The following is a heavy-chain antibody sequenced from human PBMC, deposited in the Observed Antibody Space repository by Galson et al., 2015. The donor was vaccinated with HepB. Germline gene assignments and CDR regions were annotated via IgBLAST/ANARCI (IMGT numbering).Heavy chain of an antibody. CDR1: GYTFTSYG. CDR3: ARNPLVLYCYYYMDV. J-gene: IGHJ6*03. Sequence: QSGAEVKKPGESLRISCKASGYTFTSYGISWVRQAPGQGLEWIGWISAYNGNTNYAQKLQGRVTMTTDTSTSTAYMELRSLRSDDTAVYYCARNPLVLYCYYYMDVWGKGTTVTVSS. V-gene: IGHV1-18*01. D-gene: IGHD6-13*01. CDR2: ISAYNGNT.